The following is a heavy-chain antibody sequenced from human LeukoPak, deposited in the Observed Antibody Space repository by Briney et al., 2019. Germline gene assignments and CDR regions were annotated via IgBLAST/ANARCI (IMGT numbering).Heavy chain of an antibody. D-gene: IGHD3-9*01. CDR1: GFTFSTFA. CDR3: ARDFEGA. V-gene: IGHV3-64*01. J-gene: IGHJ5*02. Sequence: PGGSLRLSCAASGFTFSTFAMHWVRQAPGKGLEYVSGISSNGGSTYYAKSVKGRFTISRDNSKNTLYLQMGSLRPDDMAVYYCARDFEGAWGQGTLVTVSS. CDR2: ISSNGGST.